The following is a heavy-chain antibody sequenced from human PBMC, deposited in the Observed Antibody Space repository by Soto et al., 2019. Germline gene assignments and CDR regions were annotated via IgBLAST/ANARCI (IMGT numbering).Heavy chain of an antibody. J-gene: IGHJ5*02. CDR1: GGSISSSSYY. V-gene: IGHV4-39*01. CDR3: ARSGDIVVVPAAMENWFDP. Sequence: SETLSLTCTVSGGSISSSSYYWGWIRQPPGKGLEWIGSIYYSGSTYYNPSLKSRVTISVDTSKNQFSLKLSSVTAADTAVYYCARSGDIVVVPAAMENWFDPWGQGTLVTVSS. CDR2: IYYSGST. D-gene: IGHD2-2*01.